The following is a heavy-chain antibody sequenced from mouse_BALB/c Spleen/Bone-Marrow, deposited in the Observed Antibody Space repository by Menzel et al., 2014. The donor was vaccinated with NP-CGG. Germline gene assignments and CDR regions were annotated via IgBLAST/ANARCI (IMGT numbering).Heavy chain of an antibody. Sequence: EVQLVESGGGLVKSGGSLKLSCAASGFTFNNYGMSWVRQTPEKRLEWVATISGGGSYTFYPDSGKGRSTISRDNAKNDLYLQLSSLRSEDTALYYCARHAYYDQTEVSFVYWGQGTLVTVSA. CDR2: ISGGGSYT. CDR1: GFTFNNYG. D-gene: IGHD2-4*01. V-gene: IGHV5-9-2*01. J-gene: IGHJ3*01. CDR3: ARHAYYDQTEVSFVY.